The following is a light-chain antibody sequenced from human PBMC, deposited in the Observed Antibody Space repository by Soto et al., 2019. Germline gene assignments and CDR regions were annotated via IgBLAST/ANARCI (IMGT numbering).Light chain of an antibody. V-gene: IGLV2-14*01. CDR2: EVS. CDR3: SSYTSSGTPV. J-gene: IGLJ3*02. Sequence: QSALTQPASVSGSPGQSITISCTGTSSDVGKYKYVSWFQQHPGKAPKLMIYEVSYRPSGVSNRFSGSKSGNTASLTISGLQAEDEGDYFCSSYTSSGTPVFGGGIKLTVL. CDR1: SSDVGKYKY.